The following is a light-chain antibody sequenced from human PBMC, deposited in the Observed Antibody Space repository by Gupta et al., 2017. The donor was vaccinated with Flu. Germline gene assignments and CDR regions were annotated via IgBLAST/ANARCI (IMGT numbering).Light chain of an antibody. CDR3: QQYNKWPRT. J-gene: IGKJ1*01. Sequence: IVMTQSPDTLYVSPGESGTLACMASPSVSSNLAWYQQKPGQAPRLLIYCTLTRAPGIPARFSGSGSGTEFTLTISSLQSEDFAVYYCQQYNKWPRTFGQGTKVEIK. CDR2: CTL. V-gene: IGKV3-15*01. CDR1: PSVSSN.